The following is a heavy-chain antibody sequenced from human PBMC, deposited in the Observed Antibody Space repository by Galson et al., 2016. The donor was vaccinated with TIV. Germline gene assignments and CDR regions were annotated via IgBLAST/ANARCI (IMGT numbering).Heavy chain of an antibody. D-gene: IGHD3-10*01. CDR1: GYTFINYG. CDR2: MSAYNGNT. J-gene: IGHJ4*02. Sequence: SVKVSCKASGYTFINYGVGWVRQAPGQGLEWMGWMSAYNGNTRYAQKPQARVTMTTDTSTNTADMELTSLRSDDTAVYYCSRVPSGFPGVIHYFDYWGQGTLVTVSS. CDR3: SRVPSGFPGVIHYFDY. V-gene: IGHV1-18*01.